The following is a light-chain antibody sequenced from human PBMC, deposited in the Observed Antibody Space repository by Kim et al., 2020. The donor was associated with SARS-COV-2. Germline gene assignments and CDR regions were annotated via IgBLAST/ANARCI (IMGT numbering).Light chain of an antibody. CDR2: AAS. CDR1: QDIANS. Sequence: DIQMTQSPSSLSASVGDRVIITCRASQDIANSLAWYQQKPGKVPQVLIYAASTLQSGVPSRFSGSGSGTEFTLTIGSLQTEDVATYYCQEYNSAPWTFGPGTKVEIK. V-gene: IGKV1-27*01. J-gene: IGKJ1*01. CDR3: QEYNSAPWT.